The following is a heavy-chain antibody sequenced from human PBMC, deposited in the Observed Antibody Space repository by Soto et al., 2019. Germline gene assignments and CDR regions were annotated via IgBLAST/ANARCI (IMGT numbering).Heavy chain of an antibody. CDR3: AKDGTVID. Sequence: QVQLVESGGGVVQPGRSLRLSCVDSEFTFSNYVMHWVRQAPGKGLEWVAVISYDGSDKYYADSVKGRFTISRDNSKNTLYLQMNSLRPEDTAVYYCAKDGTVIDWGQGTLVTVSS. V-gene: IGHV3-30*18. D-gene: IGHD4-17*01. CDR2: ISYDGSDK. J-gene: IGHJ4*02. CDR1: EFTFSNYV.